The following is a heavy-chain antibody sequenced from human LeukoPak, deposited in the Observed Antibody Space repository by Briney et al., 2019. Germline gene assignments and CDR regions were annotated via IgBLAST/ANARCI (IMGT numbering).Heavy chain of an antibody. CDR3: ARAGMVRGAFDL. CDR2: ISNSGGRT. D-gene: IGHD3-10*01. J-gene: IGHJ2*01. V-gene: IGHV3-23*01. Sequence: GGSLRLSCAASGFNFSSYAMSWVRQAPGKGLEWVSVISNSGGRTYYADSVKGRFTISRDNSKNTLYLQMNSLRAEDTAVYYCARAGMVRGAFDLWGRGTLVTVSS. CDR1: GFNFSSYA.